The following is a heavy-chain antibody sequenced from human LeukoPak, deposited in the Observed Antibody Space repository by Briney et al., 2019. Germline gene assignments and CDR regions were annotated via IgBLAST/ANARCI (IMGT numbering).Heavy chain of an antibody. Sequence: AGGSLRLSCAGAGFTFSNYEMNWVRQAPGKGLEWVSYISSSGSAIYYADSVKGRFTISRDNAKNSLYLQMNSLRAEDTAVYYCAELGITMIGGVWGKGTTVTISS. CDR1: GFTFSNYE. CDR2: ISSSGSAI. V-gene: IGHV3-48*03. D-gene: IGHD3-10*02. J-gene: IGHJ6*04. CDR3: AELGITMIGGV.